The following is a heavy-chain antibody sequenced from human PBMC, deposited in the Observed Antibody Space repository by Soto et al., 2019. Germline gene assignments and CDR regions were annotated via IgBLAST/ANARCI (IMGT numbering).Heavy chain of an antibody. D-gene: IGHD3-3*01. J-gene: IGHJ5*02. CDR1: GFTFSSYW. CDR3: ARDKTRGPYYDFWCGQNWFDP. Sequence: EVQLVESGGGLVQPGGSLRLSCAASGFTFSSYWMSWVRQAPGKGLEWVANIKQDGSEKYYVDSVKGRFTISRDNAKNSLYLQMNSLRAEDTAVYYCARDKTRGPYYDFWCGQNWFDPWGQGTLVTVSS. V-gene: IGHV3-7*03. CDR2: IKQDGSEK.